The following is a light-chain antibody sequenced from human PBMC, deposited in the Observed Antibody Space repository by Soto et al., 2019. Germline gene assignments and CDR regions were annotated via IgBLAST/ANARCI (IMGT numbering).Light chain of an antibody. V-gene: IGKV1-5*01. Sequence: DTQMTQSPSTLSASVGDRVTITCRASQNIDKWLAWYQQKPGRAPKLLIYDASSLQSGIPSRFSGSGSGTEFTLTISSLQPDDFATYFCQHYSGYFYTFGQGTRLEIK. CDR1: QNIDKW. CDR2: DAS. J-gene: IGKJ2*01. CDR3: QHYSGYFYT.